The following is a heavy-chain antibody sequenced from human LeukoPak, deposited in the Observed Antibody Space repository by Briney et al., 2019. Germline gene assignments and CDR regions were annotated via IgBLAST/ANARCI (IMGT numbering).Heavy chain of an antibody. J-gene: IGHJ4*02. V-gene: IGHV3-48*01. CDR1: GFTFSYHA. CDR2: IGVGGSTQ. CDR3: AKAQLVMPDDY. D-gene: IGHD6-13*01. Sequence: GGSLRLSCAASGFTFSYHAMNWVRHAPGKGLEWLAYIGVGGSTQYYGDSVKGRFTISRDNSKNTLYLQMNSLRAEDTAVYYCAKAQLVMPDDYWGQGTLVTVSS.